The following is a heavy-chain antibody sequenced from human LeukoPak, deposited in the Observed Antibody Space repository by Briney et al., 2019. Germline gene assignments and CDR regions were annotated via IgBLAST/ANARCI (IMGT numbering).Heavy chain of an antibody. CDR3: ATTTVTTMSNYYYYYYMDV. V-gene: IGHV4-61*02. J-gene: IGHJ6*03. D-gene: IGHD4-17*01. CDR1: GGSISSGSYY. CDR2: IYTSGST. Sequence: SSETLSLTCTVSGGSISSGSYYWSWIRQPAGKGLEWIGRIYTSGSTNYNPSLKSRVTISVDTSKNQFSLKLSSVTAADTAVYYCATTTVTTMSNYYYYYYMDVWGKGTTVTISS.